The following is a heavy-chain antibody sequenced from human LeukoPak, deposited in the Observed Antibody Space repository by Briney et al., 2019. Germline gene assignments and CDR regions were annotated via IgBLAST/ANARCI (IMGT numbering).Heavy chain of an antibody. CDR1: GFTFSGYA. D-gene: IGHD2-2*01. CDR2: MSGSGGST. Sequence: GGSLRLSCVVSGFTFSGYAMRWVRQAPGKGLEWVSAMSGSGGSTYYADSVKGRFTISRDNSKNTLYLQMNSLRAEDTAVYYCAKEGVSVGYCSSTSCPLDYWGQGTLVTVSS. V-gene: IGHV3-23*01. CDR3: AKEGVSVGYCSSTSCPLDY. J-gene: IGHJ4*02.